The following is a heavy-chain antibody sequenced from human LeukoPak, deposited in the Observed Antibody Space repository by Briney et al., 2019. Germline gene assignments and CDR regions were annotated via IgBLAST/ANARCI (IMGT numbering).Heavy chain of an antibody. D-gene: IGHD5-12*01. V-gene: IGHV3-30*18. Sequence: GRSLRLSCAASGFTFNSFGMHWVRQAPGKGLEWVAVVSFDGSNKYYGDSVKGRFTISRDNSKNTLYLQMNSLRVEDTAVYFCAKDRGNIMTTIIDYWGQGTLVTVSS. J-gene: IGHJ4*02. CDR3: AKDRGNIMTTIIDY. CDR2: VSFDGSNK. CDR1: GFTFNSFG.